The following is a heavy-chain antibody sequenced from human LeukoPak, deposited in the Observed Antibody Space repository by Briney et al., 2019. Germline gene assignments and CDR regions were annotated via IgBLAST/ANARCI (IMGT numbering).Heavy chain of an antibody. V-gene: IGHV3-15*01. D-gene: IGHD2-2*01. Sequence: PGGSLRLSCAASGLTLNYDWMTWVRQAPGKGLEWVGRIKSISDGGTRDYAAPVKGRFTMSRDDSRNTVYLQMSSLKTEDTAVYYCARDRYCASSTCPGAFDLWGQGTLVTVSS. CDR1: GLTLNYDW. CDR2: IKSISDGGTR. J-gene: IGHJ4*02. CDR3: ARDRYCASSTCPGAFDL.